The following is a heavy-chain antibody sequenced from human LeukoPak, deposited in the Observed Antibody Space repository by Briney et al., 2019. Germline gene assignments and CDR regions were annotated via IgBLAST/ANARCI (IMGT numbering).Heavy chain of an antibody. CDR3: ARDLDNWNYDWFDP. V-gene: IGHV4-61*02. CDR2: IYTSGST. D-gene: IGHD1-7*01. J-gene: IGHJ5*02. Sequence: SQTLSLTCTVSGGSISSGSYYWSWIRQPAGKGLEWIGRIYTSGSTNYSPSLKSRVTISVDTSKNQFSLKLSSVTAADTAVYYCARDLDNWNYDWFDPWGQGTLVTVSS. CDR1: GGSISSGSYY.